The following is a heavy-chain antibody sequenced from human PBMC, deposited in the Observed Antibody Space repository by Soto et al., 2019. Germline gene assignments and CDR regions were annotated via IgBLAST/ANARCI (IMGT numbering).Heavy chain of an antibody. CDR3: ARVRDLFDPWFDP. Sequence: QVQLVESGGGLVKPGGSLRLSCAASGFTFSDYYMSWIRQAPGKGLEWVSYISPSSDATYYADAVKGRFTISRDNAKNSLYLQMSSLRAEDTAVYYCARVRDLFDPWFDPWGQGTLVTVSS. V-gene: IGHV3-11*01. CDR1: GFTFSDYY. J-gene: IGHJ5*02. CDR2: ISPSSDAT.